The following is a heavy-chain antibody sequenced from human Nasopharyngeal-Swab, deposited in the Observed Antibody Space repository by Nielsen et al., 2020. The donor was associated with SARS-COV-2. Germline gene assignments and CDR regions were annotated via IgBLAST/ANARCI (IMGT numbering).Heavy chain of an antibody. V-gene: IGHV4-34*01. CDR3: ARIEDCSSTSCYDYFDY. J-gene: IGHJ4*02. D-gene: IGHD2-2*01. Sequence: RQAPGKGLEWIGEINHSGSTNYNPSLKSRVTISVDTSKNQFFLKLSSVTAADTAVYYCARIEDCSSTSCYDYFDYWGQGTLVTVSS. CDR2: INHSGST.